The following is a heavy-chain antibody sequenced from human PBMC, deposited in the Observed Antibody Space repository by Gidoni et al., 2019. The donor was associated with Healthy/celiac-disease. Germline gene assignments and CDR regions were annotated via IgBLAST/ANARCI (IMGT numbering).Heavy chain of an antibody. J-gene: IGHJ3*02. CDR2: INPNSGGT. Sequence: QVQLVQSGAEVKKPGASVKVSCKASGYTFTGYYIHWVRQAPGQGLAWMGWINPNSGGTNYAQKLQGWVTMTRDTSISTAYMELSRLRSDDTAVYYCARDSGYGFGSPAAFDIWGKGTMVTVSS. CDR3: ARDSGYGFGSPAAFDI. CDR1: GYTFTGYY. V-gene: IGHV1-2*04. D-gene: IGHD3-10*01.